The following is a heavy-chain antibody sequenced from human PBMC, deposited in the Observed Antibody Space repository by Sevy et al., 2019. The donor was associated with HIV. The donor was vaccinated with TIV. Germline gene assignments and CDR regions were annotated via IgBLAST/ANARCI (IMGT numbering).Heavy chain of an antibody. Sequence: GGSLRLSCAASGFTFNTYAMTWVRQAPGKGLQWVSSITATGGTTYYEDSVKGRFTISTDNSKNTLFLQMNSLRAEDTAIYYCAKGNSDYYYDYWGQGTLVTVSS. CDR2: ITATGGTT. CDR3: AKGNSDYYYDY. J-gene: IGHJ4*02. D-gene: IGHD3-22*01. CDR1: GFTFNTYA. V-gene: IGHV3-23*01.